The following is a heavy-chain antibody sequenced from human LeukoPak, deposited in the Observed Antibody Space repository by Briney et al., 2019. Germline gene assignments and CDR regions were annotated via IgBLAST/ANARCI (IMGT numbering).Heavy chain of an antibody. Sequence: PSETLSLTCSVSDDSISSYSWSWIRQPPGMGLEWIGYIYYSGITTYNPSLKSRVTISVDTSKNQFSLKLSSVTAADTAVYYCARQVSAYTYDWFDPWGQGTLVTVSS. J-gene: IGHJ5*02. CDR2: IYYSGIT. CDR1: DDSISSYS. V-gene: IGHV4-59*08. CDR3: ARQVSAYTYDWFDP. D-gene: IGHD5-18*01.